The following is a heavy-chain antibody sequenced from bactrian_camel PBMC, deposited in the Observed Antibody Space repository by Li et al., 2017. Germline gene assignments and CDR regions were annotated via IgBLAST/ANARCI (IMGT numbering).Heavy chain of an antibody. CDR1: GYTFRRNQ. CDR3: AVATGVVCGLESHWYDY. V-gene: IGHV3S6*01. J-gene: IGHJ4*01. CDR2: IYTDGGAT. D-gene: IGHD1*01. Sequence: HVQLVESGGGSVQAGGSLRLSCVVSGYTFRRNQMGWFRQAPGNEREGVASIYTDGGATYYADSVKARFTIFRDNDKNTLYLQMNNLKPEDSAMYYCAVATGVVCGLESHWYDYWGRGTQVTVS.